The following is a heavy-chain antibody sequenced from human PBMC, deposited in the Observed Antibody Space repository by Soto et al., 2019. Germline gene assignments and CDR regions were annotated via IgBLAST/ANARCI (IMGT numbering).Heavy chain of an antibody. CDR1: GVTFSNAW. J-gene: IGHJ4*02. CDR2: IKSKTDGEPT. D-gene: IGHD5-12*01. V-gene: IGHV3-15*07. Sequence: PGGSLRLSCAASGVTFSNAWMNWVRQAPGRGLEWVGRIKSKTDGEPTDYAEPVKGRFIISRDDSKNTLYLQMDSLKTEDTAVYFCTADIPGYSRAIDYWGQGTLVTVSS. CDR3: TADIPGYSRAIDY.